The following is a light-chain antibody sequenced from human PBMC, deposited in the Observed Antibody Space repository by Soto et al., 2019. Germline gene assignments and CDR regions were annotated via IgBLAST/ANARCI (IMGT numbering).Light chain of an antibody. Sequence: QSVLTLPASVSGSPGQSITISCTGTSGDIGSYNRVSWYQQHPGKAPKLIIYEVTDRPSGVSNRFSGSKSGNTASRTISGIQAEDEAEYYCSSYTNINTTACVFGTGTKVTVL. V-gene: IGLV2-14*01. CDR2: EVT. CDR1: SGDIGSYNR. J-gene: IGLJ1*01. CDR3: SSYTNINTTACV.